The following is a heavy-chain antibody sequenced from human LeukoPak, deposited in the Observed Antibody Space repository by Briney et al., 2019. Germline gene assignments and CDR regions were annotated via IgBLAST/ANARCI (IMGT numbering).Heavy chain of an antibody. CDR3: AKGSTFSLVGATYFDY. Sequence: RAGGSLRLSCPASGFTFSSYAMSWVRQAPGKGLEWVSAISGSGGSTYYADSVKGRFTISRDNSKNTLYLQMNSLRAEDTAVYYCAKGSTFSLVGATYFDYWGQGTLVTVSS. CDR2: ISGSGGST. J-gene: IGHJ4*02. V-gene: IGHV3-23*01. CDR1: GFTFSSYA. D-gene: IGHD1-26*01.